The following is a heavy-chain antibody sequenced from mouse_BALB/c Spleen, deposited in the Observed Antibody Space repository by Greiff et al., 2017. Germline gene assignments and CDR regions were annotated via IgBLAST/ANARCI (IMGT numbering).Heavy chain of an antibody. D-gene: IGHD1-1*01. Sequence: VQLKQSGAELVRSGASVKLSCTASGFNIKDYYMHWVKQRPEQGLEWIGWIDPENGDTEYAPKFQGKATLTVDTSSSTAYMQLSSLTSEDSAVYYCTRDYGYFDYWGQGTTLTVSS. CDR1: GFNIKDYY. CDR3: TRDYGYFDY. J-gene: IGHJ2*01. CDR2: IDPENGDT. V-gene: IGHV14-4*02.